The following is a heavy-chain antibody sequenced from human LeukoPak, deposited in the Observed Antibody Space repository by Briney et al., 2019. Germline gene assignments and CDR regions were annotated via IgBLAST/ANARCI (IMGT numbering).Heavy chain of an antibody. CDR2: ISSSSRTI. CDR3: ARDGRQSAIPFRSQYYFDY. Sequence: GGSLRLSCAASGFTFSSYNMNWVRQAPGKGLEWVSYISSSSRTIYYADSVKGRSTISGDNAKNSLYLQMNSLRGEDTAVYYCARDGRQSAIPFRSQYYFDYWGQGILVTVSS. J-gene: IGHJ4*02. D-gene: IGHD2-2*01. V-gene: IGHV3-48*04. CDR1: GFTFSSYN.